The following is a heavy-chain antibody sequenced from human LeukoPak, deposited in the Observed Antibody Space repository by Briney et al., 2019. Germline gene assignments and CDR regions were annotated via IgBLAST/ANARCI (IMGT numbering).Heavy chain of an antibody. D-gene: IGHD1-1*01. CDR3: ARDGTPGTTFRFDP. J-gene: IGHJ5*02. Sequence: ASVKVSCKASDYTYTSYGISWVRQAPGQGLEWMGWISGYNGNTNYAQKFQARVTMTTDTSTTTTYMELRSLGSDDTAVYYCARDGTPGTTFRFDPWGQGTLVIVSS. V-gene: IGHV1-18*01. CDR2: ISGYNGNT. CDR1: DYTYTSYG.